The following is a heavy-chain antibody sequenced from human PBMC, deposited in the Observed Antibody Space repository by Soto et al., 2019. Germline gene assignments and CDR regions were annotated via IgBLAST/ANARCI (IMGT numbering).Heavy chain of an antibody. Sequence: GGSLRLSCSASGFTFSSYAMHWVRQAPGKGLEYVSAISSNGGSTYYADSVKGRFTISRDNSKNTLYLQMSSLGAEDTAVYYCVKNLWNDDILTGYFDYWGQGTLVTVSS. D-gene: IGHD3-9*01. CDR3: VKNLWNDDILTGYFDY. CDR2: ISSNGGST. J-gene: IGHJ4*02. CDR1: GFTFSSYA. V-gene: IGHV3-64D*06.